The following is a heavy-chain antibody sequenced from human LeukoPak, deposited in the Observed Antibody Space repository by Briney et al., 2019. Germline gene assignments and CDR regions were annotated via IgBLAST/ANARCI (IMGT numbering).Heavy chain of an antibody. CDR1: GFTARSKY. V-gene: IGHV3-53*01. Sequence: PGGSLRLSCAASGFTARSKYMSWVRQAPGKGLEWVSVIYSGGSTYYAASVEGRFTISRDNSKNTVYLQMNNLRVDDTAVYYCARAGPIDYWGQGILVTVSS. CDR2: IYSGGST. CDR3: ARAGPIDY. J-gene: IGHJ4*02.